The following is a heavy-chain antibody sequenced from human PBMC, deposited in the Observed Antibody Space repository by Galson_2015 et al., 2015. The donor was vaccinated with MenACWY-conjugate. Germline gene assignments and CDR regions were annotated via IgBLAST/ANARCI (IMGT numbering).Heavy chain of an antibody. CDR1: GGIFNSDA. CDR2: IIPIYFTT. J-gene: IGHJ3*02. Sequence: SVKVSCKASGGIFNSDAISWVRQAPGQGLEWMGGIIPIYFTTNYAQNFQGRVTITADKSTSTAYMELSSLRSEDTAVYYCARWAFGKYLGEVFPDAFDIWGQGTMVIGSS. D-gene: IGHD3-10*01. V-gene: IGHV1-69*06. CDR3: ARWAFGKYLGEVFPDAFDI.